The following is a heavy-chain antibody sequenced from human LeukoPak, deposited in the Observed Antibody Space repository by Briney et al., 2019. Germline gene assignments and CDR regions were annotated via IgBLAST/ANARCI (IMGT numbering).Heavy chain of an antibody. Sequence: SGTLSLTCAVSSGSIFSSNWWSWVRQPPGQGLEWIGQIFHDGSTSYSPSLKSRVTISVDKSKNQFSLRLTSVTAADTAVYYCARSPTKRVPEDYWGQGTLVTVSS. CDR2: IFHDGST. D-gene: IGHD2-2*01. CDR3: ARSPTKRVPEDY. V-gene: IGHV4-4*02. CDR1: SGSIFSSNW. J-gene: IGHJ4*02.